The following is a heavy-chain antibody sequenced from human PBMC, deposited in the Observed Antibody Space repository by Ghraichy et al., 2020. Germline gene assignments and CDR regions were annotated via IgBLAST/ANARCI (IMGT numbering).Heavy chain of an antibody. CDR1: GFTFSSYA. D-gene: IGHD3-22*01. CDR3: AKNPIGSHYDSSGYYRDY. Sequence: GGSLRLSCAASGFTFSSYAMSWVRQAPGKGLEWVSAISGSGGSTYYADSVKGRFTISRDNSKNTLYLQMNSLRAEDTAVYYCAKNPIGSHYDSSGYYRDYWGQGTLVTVSS. V-gene: IGHV3-23*01. J-gene: IGHJ4*02. CDR2: ISGSGGST.